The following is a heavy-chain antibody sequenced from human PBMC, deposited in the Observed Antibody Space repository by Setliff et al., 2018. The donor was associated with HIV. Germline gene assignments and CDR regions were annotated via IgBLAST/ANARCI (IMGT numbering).Heavy chain of an antibody. J-gene: IGHJ4*02. CDR1: GGSISSSSYY. Sequence: PSETLSLTCYVSGGSISSSSYYGGWIRQPPGKGREWMGSIYYSGSTYNNPSLKSRVTISVDTSKNQIPRKLSSVTAADTSVFYCARHSRAVTDGRAFDYWGQGTLVT. V-gene: IGHV4-39*01. CDR2: IYYSGST. D-gene: IGHD2-21*02. CDR3: ARHSRAVTDGRAFDY.